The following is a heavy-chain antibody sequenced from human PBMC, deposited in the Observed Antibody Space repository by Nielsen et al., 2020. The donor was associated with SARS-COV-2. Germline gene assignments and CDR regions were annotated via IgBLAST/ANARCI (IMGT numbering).Heavy chain of an antibody. D-gene: IGHD3-22*01. J-gene: IGHJ4*02. Sequence: GESLKISCAASGFTFSFYAMHWVRQAPGKGLEWVVVVSNDGNIQYYSDSVKGRFTISRDNSKNTLYLQMNSLRAEDTAVCDCAKHRWGHFYDSIDYWGQGNLVTVSS. CDR2: VSNDGNIQ. CDR1: GFTFSFYA. CDR3: AKHRWGHFYDSIDY. V-gene: IGHV3-30*18.